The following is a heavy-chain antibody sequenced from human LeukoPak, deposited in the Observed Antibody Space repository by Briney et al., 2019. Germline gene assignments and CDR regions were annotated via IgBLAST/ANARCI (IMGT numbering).Heavy chain of an antibody. CDR3: ARVARYGDYIGVSDY. Sequence: GGSLRLSCAASGFIFSDYYMTWIRQAPGKGLEWVSYVTSSGGHMYYADSAKGRFTIYMDNAKHSLDLQMNSLRAEDRAVYYCARVARYGDYIGVSDYWGQGALVTVSS. V-gene: IGHV3-11*04. J-gene: IGHJ4*02. D-gene: IGHD4-17*01. CDR2: VTSSGGHM. CDR1: GFIFSDYY.